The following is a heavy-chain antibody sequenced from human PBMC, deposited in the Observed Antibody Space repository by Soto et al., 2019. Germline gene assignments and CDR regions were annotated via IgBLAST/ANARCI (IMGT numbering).Heavy chain of an antibody. CDR2: MYYVGST. J-gene: IGHJ4*02. Sequence: QLRLQESGPGLVKPSETLSLTCTVSGGSISTSSYYWGWIRQPPGKGLEWFGSMYYVGSTYYNPSFKSRVTISVDTSKTQFSLRLSSVTAADTAIYYCASVNVNYLTFDYWGQGTLVTVSS. CDR1: GGSISTSSYY. V-gene: IGHV4-39*01. D-gene: IGHD1-7*01. CDR3: ASVNVNYLTFDY.